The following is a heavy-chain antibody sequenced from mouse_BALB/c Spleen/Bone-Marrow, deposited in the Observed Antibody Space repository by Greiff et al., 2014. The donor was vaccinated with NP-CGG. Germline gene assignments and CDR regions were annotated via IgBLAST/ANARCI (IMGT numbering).Heavy chain of an antibody. D-gene: IGHD2-4*01. J-gene: IGHJ4*01. CDR2: ISNGSSTI. CDR3: ARKGAMITHYYAMDY. CDR1: GFTFSSFG. V-gene: IGHV5-17*02. Sequence: EVQGVESGGGLVQPGGSRKLSCAASGFTFSSFGMHWVRQAPEKGLEWVAYISNGSSTIYYADTAKGRFTISRDNPKNTLFLQMTSLRSEDAATYYCARKGAMITHYYAMDYWGQGTSVTVSS.